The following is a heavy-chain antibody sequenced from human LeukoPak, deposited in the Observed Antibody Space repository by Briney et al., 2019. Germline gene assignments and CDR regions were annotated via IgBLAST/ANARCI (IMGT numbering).Heavy chain of an antibody. CDR1: GGSISSSTYY. CDR3: ARQAYCSSTSCYKLDQ. D-gene: IGHD2-2*02. CDR2: IYYSGST. V-gene: IGHV4-39*01. J-gene: IGHJ4*02. Sequence: SETLSLTCTVSGGSISSSTYYWGWIRQPPGQGLEWIGSIYYSGSTYYNPSLESRVTISVDTSKNQFSLRLNSMTAADTSVYYCARQAYCSSTSCYKLDQWGQGTLVTVSS.